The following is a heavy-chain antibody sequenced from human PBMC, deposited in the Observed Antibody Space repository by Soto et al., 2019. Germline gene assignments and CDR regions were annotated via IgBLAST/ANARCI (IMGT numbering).Heavy chain of an antibody. CDR1: GGTFSSYA. CDR2: IIPIFGTA. J-gene: IGHJ4*02. CDR3: ARVRNYYDSSGYYYVGGYFDY. Sequence: SVKVSCKASGGTFSSYAISWVRQAPGQGLEWMGGIIPIFGTANYAQKFQGRVTITADKSTSTAYMELSSLRSEDTAVYYCARVRNYYDSSGYYYVGGYFDYWGQGTLVTVS. V-gene: IGHV1-69*06. D-gene: IGHD3-22*01.